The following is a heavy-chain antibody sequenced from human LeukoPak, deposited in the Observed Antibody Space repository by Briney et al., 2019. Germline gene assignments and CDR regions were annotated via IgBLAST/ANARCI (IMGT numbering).Heavy chain of an antibody. V-gene: IGHV3-23*01. D-gene: IGHD6-19*01. CDR1: GFTFSSYW. CDR3: TGSSAKGRGWYVHEWSEDPG. CDR2: ISGSGGST. Sequence: GGSLRLSCAASGFTFSSYWMSWVRQAPGKGLEWVSAISGSGGSTYYADSVKGRFTISRDNSKNTLYLQMNSLRAEDTAVYYCTGSSAKGRGWYVHEWSEDPGWGQGTLVTVSS. J-gene: IGHJ4*02.